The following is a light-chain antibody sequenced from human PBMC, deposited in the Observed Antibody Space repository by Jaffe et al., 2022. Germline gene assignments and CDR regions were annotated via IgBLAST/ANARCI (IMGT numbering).Light chain of an antibody. V-gene: IGKV1-NL1*01. CDR2: DAS. J-gene: IGKJ2*01. CDR1: QGISDS. Sequence: DIHMTQSPSSLSASVGDRVSITCRASQGISDSLAWYQHKPGKAPKLLVYDASRLETGVPSRFSGSGSGADYTLTISSLQPEDFATYYCQHYFSPPYIFGQGTKVEMK. CDR3: QHYFSPPYI.